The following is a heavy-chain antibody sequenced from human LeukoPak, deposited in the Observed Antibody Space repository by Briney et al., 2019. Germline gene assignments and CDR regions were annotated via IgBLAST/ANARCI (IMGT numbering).Heavy chain of an antibody. CDR1: GFTLSTYE. CDR3: ARRGFYDTSGYLFDY. Sequence: GGSLRLSCAASGFTLSTYEMNWVRQAPGEGLEWVSYITTSGSTMYYADSVKGRSTISRDNAKSSLYLQMNSLRAEDTAVYYCARRGFYDTSGYLFDYWGQGTLVTVSS. D-gene: IGHD3-22*01. V-gene: IGHV3-48*03. J-gene: IGHJ4*02. CDR2: ITTSGSTM.